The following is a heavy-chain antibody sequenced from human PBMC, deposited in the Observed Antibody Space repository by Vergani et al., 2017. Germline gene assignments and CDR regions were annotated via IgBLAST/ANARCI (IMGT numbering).Heavy chain of an antibody. CDR3: ARGSQLELRLLDY. D-gene: IGHD1-7*01. CDR2: IWYDGSNK. Sequence: QVQLVESGGGVVQPGRSLRLSCAASGFTFSSYGITWVRQAPGKGLEWVAVIWYDGSNKYYADSVKGRFTISRDNPKNTLYLQMNSLRAEDTAVYYCARGSQLELRLLDYWGQGTLVTVSS. CDR1: GFTFSSYG. J-gene: IGHJ4*02. V-gene: IGHV3-33*01.